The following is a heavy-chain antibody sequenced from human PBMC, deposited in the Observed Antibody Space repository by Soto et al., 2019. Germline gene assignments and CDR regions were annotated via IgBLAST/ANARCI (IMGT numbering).Heavy chain of an antibody. CDR1: GGSLSQYY. CDR3: ARLGGYYQALDS. J-gene: IGHJ4*02. CDR2: FYYAGTT. Sequence: PSETLSLTCTVSGGSLSQYYWSWTRQSPGNTLEWIGYFYYAGTTAYNPSLKSRVTISFDTAKNQFSLKLDSVTAADTAVYYCARLGGYYQALDSWGQGTLVTVSS. V-gene: IGHV4-59*08. D-gene: IGHD3-22*01.